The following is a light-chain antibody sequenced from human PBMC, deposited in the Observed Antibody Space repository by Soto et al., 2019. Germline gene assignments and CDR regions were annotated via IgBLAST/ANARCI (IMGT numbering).Light chain of an antibody. Sequence: EIVLTQSPGTLSLSPGERATLSCRASQSISSSYLAWYQQKPGQAPRLLIYASSTRATGIPDRFSGGGSGTDFTLSISRLEPEDVAVYYCQQYATSQTFGQGTKVEIK. J-gene: IGKJ1*01. V-gene: IGKV3-20*01. CDR2: ASS. CDR3: QQYATSQT. CDR1: QSISSSY.